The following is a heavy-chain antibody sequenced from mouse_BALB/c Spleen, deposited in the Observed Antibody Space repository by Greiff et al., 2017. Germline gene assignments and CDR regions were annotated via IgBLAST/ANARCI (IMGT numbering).Heavy chain of an antibody. D-gene: IGHD3-2*01. J-gene: IGHJ3*01. V-gene: IGHV14-1*02. CDR3: ARSRQLGLRFAY. Sequence: EVQLQQSGAELVRSGASVKLSCTASGFNIKDYYMHWVKQRPEQGLEWIGWIDPENGNTIYDPKFQGKASITADTSSNTAYLQLSSLTSEDTAVYYCARSRQLGLRFAYWGQGTLVTVSA. CDR1: GFNIKDYY. CDR2: IDPENGNT.